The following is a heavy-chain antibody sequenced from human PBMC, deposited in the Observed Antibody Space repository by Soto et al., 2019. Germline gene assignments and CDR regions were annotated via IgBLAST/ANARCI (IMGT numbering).Heavy chain of an antibody. V-gene: IGHV4-31*03. D-gene: IGHD3-10*01. CDR1: GDSVSTGGYY. Sequence: QVQLQESGPGLVKPSQTLSLTCTVSGDSVSTGGYYWSWIRQHPGQRLEWIGYIYYSGTTYYNPSLSSRLAMSGETAENQSSLQPSSGTAAETAVYYCARAVTRFRGGGGMDVWGQGTTVTVSS. CDR3: ARAVTRFRGGGGMDV. J-gene: IGHJ6*02. CDR2: IYYSGTT.